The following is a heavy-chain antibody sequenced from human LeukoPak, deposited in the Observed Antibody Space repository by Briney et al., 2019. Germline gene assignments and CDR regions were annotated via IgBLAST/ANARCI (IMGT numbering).Heavy chain of an antibody. J-gene: IGHJ3*02. CDR1: GFTFSSYS. CDR3: ARGSEWLRVYAFDI. D-gene: IGHD5-12*01. CDR2: ISSSSSCI. Sequence: GGSLRLSCAASGFTFSSYSMNWVRQAPGKGLEWVSSISSSSSCIYYADSVKGRFTISRDNAKNSLYLQMNSLRAEDTAVCYCARGSEWLRVYAFDIWGQGTMVTVSS. V-gene: IGHV3-21*01.